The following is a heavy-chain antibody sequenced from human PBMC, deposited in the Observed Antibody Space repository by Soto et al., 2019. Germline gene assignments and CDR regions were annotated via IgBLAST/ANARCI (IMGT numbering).Heavy chain of an antibody. J-gene: IGHJ4*02. CDR1: GGSFSGHY. CDR2: INHSGST. V-gene: IGHV4-34*01. D-gene: IGHD3-22*01. Sequence: PSETLSLTCAVYGGSFSGHYWSWIRQPPGKGLEWIGEINHSGSTNYNPSLKSRVTISVDTSKNQFSLKLNSVTVADTAVYYCGRGSAMMVVVERDGPNKYYLDSWGQGTLVTVSS. CDR3: GRGSAMMVVVERDGPNKYYLDS.